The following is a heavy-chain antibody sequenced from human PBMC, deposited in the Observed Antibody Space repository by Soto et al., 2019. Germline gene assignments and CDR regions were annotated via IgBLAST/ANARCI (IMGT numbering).Heavy chain of an antibody. Sequence: GESLKISCKGSGYSFTSYWIGWVRQMPGKGLEWMGIIYPGDSDTRYSPSFQGQVTISADKSISTAYLQWSSLKASDTAIYCCARSKVTGRWYDGMDVWGQGTTVTVSS. V-gene: IGHV5-51*01. CDR1: GYSFTSYW. CDR2: IYPGDSDT. J-gene: IGHJ6*02. D-gene: IGHD2-15*01. CDR3: ARSKVTGRWYDGMDV.